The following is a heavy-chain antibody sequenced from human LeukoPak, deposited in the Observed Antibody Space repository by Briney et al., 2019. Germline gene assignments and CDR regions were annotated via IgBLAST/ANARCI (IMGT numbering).Heavy chain of an antibody. D-gene: IGHD6-19*01. CDR1: GYTFTSYY. CDR2: INPSGGST. J-gene: IGHJ4*02. V-gene: IGHV1-46*01. Sequence: ASVKVSCQASGYTFTSYYMHWVRQAPGQGLEWMGIINPSGGSTSYAQKFQGRVTMTRDTSTSTVYMELSSLRSEDTAVYYCAAAIAVAGATSPLVYWGQGTLITVPS. CDR3: AAAIAVAGATSPLVY.